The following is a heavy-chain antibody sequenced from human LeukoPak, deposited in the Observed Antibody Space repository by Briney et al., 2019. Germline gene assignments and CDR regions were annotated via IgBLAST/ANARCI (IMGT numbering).Heavy chain of an antibody. Sequence: PSETLSLTCTVSGGSISSYYWSWIRQPPGKGLEWIGYIYFSGSTKYNPSLKSRVTISVDTSKNQFSLKVSSVTAADTAVYYCARVTSGSYYGGYYYMDVWGKGTTVTISS. CDR1: GGSISSYY. V-gene: IGHV4-59*01. CDR3: ARVTSGSYYGGYYYMDV. D-gene: IGHD1-26*01. J-gene: IGHJ6*03. CDR2: IYFSGST.